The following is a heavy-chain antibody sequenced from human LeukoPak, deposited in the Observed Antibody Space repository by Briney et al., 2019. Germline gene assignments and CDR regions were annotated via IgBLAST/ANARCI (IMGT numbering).Heavy chain of an antibody. CDR2: INSDGTSA. CDR1: GITFSSYW. J-gene: IGHJ5*02. Sequence: GGSLRLSCAASGITFSSYWMHWVRQAPGKGPMYVSRINSDGTSATYADSVKGRFIISRDNAKNTLYLQMSGLRAEDTAVYYCARGYSSSRYNWLDPWGQGTLVTVSS. D-gene: IGHD6-13*01. V-gene: IGHV3-74*03. CDR3: ARGYSSSRYNWLDP.